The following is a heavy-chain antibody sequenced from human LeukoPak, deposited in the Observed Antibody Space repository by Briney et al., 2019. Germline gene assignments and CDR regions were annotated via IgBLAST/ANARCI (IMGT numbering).Heavy chain of an antibody. CDR1: GGSISTSSYY. CDR3: ARGRAGWYFDL. D-gene: IGHD3-10*01. J-gene: IGHJ2*01. Sequence: PSETLSLTCTVSGGSISTSSYYWGWIRQPPGKGLEWIGYIYYSGSTNYNPSLKSRVTISVDTSKNQFSLKLSSVTAADTAVYYCARGRAGWYFDLWGRGTLVTVSS. V-gene: IGHV4-61*05. CDR2: IYYSGST.